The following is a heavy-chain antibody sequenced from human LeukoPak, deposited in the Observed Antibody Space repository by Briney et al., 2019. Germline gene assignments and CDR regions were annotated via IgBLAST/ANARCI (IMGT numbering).Heavy chain of an antibody. V-gene: IGHV4-59*08. D-gene: IGHD1-20*01. CDR2: IYYSGST. CDR3: ARHGWVRITGTTHAFDI. Sequence: SETLSLTCTGSGGSISSYYWSWIRQPPGKGLEWIGYIYYSGSTTYNPSLKSRVTISVDTSKNQCSMKLSSVTAAETAVYYCARHGWVRITGTTHAFDIWGQGTMVTVSS. J-gene: IGHJ3*02. CDR1: GGSISSYY.